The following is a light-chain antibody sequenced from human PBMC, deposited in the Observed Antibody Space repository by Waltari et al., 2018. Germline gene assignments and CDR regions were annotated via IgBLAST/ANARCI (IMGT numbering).Light chain of an antibody. Sequence: DIQMTQSPSSLSASVGDRVTITCRASQSISTDLHWYQQKPGKAPKLLVYASSNFQTGVSSRFSGSGSGTDFTLTISSLEPEDFATYYCQQTYGSPPTFGPGTKVDI. CDR2: ASS. CDR1: QSISTD. V-gene: IGKV1-39*01. J-gene: IGKJ3*01. CDR3: QQTYGSPPT.